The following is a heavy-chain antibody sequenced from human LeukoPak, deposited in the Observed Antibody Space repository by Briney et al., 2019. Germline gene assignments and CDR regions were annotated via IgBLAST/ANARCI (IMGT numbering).Heavy chain of an antibody. Sequence: ASVKVSCTASGYIFISYDINWVRQAPGQGLEWMGWMNPMSGQTGYAQKFRGRVTMTRNTSMSTAYMELSGLRSEDTAVYYCARSYDGSGYYYENDSWGQGTLVTVSS. J-gene: IGHJ4*02. CDR1: GYIFISYD. CDR3: ARSYDGSGYYYENDS. CDR2: MNPMSGQT. V-gene: IGHV1-8*01. D-gene: IGHD3-22*01.